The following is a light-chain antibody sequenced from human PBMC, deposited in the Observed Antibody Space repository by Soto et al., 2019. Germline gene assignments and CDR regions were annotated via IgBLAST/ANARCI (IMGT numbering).Light chain of an antibody. Sequence: EIVLTQSPATLSVSPGERATLSCRASQSVSRNLAWYQQKPGQAPRLLIYGASPRSTGIPARFSGSGSGTEFTLTISSLQSEDFAVYYCQQYNNWLQITFGQGTRLESK. CDR3: QQYNNWLQIT. CDR1: QSVSRN. V-gene: IGKV3D-15*01. J-gene: IGKJ5*01. CDR2: GAS.